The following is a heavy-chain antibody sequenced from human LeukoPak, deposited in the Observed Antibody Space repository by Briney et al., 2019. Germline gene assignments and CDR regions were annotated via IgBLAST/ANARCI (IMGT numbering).Heavy chain of an antibody. Sequence: PGGSLRLSCAASGFTFSSYSMNWVRQAPGKGLEWVSSISSSSSYIYYADSVKGRFTISRDNAKNTLYLQMNSLRAEDTAVYYCAKGSLNDYYDSGTYYYSYYFDYWGQGTLVTVSS. D-gene: IGHD3-22*01. CDR3: AKGSLNDYYDSGTYYYSYYFDY. V-gene: IGHV3-21*04. CDR1: GFTFSSYS. J-gene: IGHJ4*02. CDR2: ISSSSSYI.